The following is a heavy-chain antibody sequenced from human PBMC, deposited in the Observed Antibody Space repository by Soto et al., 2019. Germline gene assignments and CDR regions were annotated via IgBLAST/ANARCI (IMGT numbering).Heavy chain of an antibody. J-gene: IGHJ4*02. CDR3: ARYRREAVAGYTLDK. Sequence: PSETLSLTCTVSGGSISSNCWTWIREPPGKGLEWIGYVYNSGSTNYNPSLKSRVTISEDTSKSQFSLKVNFMTAADTAVYYCARYRREAVAGYTLDKWGQEILLTVSS. CDR1: GGSISSNC. D-gene: IGHD6-13*01. CDR2: VYNSGST. V-gene: IGHV4-59*01.